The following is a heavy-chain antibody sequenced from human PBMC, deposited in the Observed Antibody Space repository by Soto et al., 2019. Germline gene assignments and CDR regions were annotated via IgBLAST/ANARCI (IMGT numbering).Heavy chain of an antibody. Sequence: SVKVSCKASGCTFSSYRFNWVRQARGQGLEWLGGIVPIYRTADYAQKFQGRVTITADESTRTVYLELSSLKSQDTALYYCARDSGAKLSSSWGQGTLATVSS. D-gene: IGHD6-13*01. CDR2: IVPIYRTA. CDR1: GCTFSSYR. J-gene: IGHJ4*02. CDR3: ARDSGAKLSSS. V-gene: IGHV1-69*13.